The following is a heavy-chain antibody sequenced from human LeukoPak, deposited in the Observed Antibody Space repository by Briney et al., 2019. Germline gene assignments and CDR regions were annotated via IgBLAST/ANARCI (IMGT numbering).Heavy chain of an antibody. V-gene: IGHV1-8*01. Sequence: ASVKVSCKACGYTFTSYDINWVRQATGQGLGWMGWMNRNSGNTDYEQKFQGRVTMTRNTSISTAYMELSSLRSEDTAVYYCARGPMAVTIFGVVTPHYYYYYMDVWGKGTTVTVSS. CDR2: MNRNSGNT. CDR1: GYTFTSYD. J-gene: IGHJ6*03. D-gene: IGHD3-3*01. CDR3: ARGPMAVTIFGVVTPHYYYYYMDV.